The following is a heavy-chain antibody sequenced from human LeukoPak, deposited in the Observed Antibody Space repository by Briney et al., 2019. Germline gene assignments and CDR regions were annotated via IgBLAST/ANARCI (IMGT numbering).Heavy chain of an antibody. CDR1: GFTFSSYA. Sequence: GGSLRLSCAASGFTFSSYAMHWVRQAPGKGLEWVAVISYDGSNKYYADSVKGRFTISRDNSKNTLYLQMNSLRAEDTAVYYCXXXXXQYQLLLGYWGQGTLVTVSS. J-gene: IGHJ4*02. CDR2: ISYDGSNK. V-gene: IGHV3-30-3*01. CDR3: XXXXXQYQLLLGY. D-gene: IGHD2-2*01.